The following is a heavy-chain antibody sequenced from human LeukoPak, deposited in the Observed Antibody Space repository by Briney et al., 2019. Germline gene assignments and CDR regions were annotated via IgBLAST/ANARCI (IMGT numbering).Heavy chain of an antibody. CDR1: GYTFTNQD. CDR2: MNLTSGNT. CDR3: ARGRSSNTLYVDI. J-gene: IGHJ4*02. V-gene: IGHV1-8*01. D-gene: IGHD2-8*01. Sequence: ASVKVSCKASGYTFTNQDINWVRLATGPGLEWMGWMNLTSGNTGSAQQSQGRLTMTRDTTVSTAYMELMSLRSEDTAVYYCARGRSSNTLYVDIWGQGTLVTVSS.